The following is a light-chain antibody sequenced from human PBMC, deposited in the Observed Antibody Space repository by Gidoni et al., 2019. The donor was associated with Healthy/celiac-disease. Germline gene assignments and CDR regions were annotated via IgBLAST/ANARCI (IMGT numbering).Light chain of an antibody. J-gene: IGKJ1*01. CDR3: QQYYSTPWT. CDR2: WAS. Sequence: DIVMTQSPDSLAVSLGERATINCKSSQSVLYSSNNKNYLAWYQQKQGPPPQLLIYWASTRESVVPDRFSGSGSGTDFPLTISRLQAEDVAVYYCQQYYSTPWTFGQGTKVEIK. CDR1: QSVLYSSNNKNY. V-gene: IGKV4-1*01.